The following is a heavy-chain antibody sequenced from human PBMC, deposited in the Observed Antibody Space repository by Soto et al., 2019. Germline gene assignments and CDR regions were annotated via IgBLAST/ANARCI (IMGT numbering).Heavy chain of an antibody. J-gene: IGHJ4*02. V-gene: IGHV1-69*02. CDR3: AAVAGTSAFVGYFEY. CDR1: GGTLSTYT. Sequence: QGLLVQSGAEVKKPGSSVKVSCKAPGGTLSTYTLTWLRQAPGQGPEWMGRIIPALDIEEYAQQFQGRVTITADTSTSTAHMELHSLRSDDTAVYYCAAVAGTSAFVGYFEYWGQGTLVTVAS. CDR2: IIPALDIE. D-gene: IGHD6-19*01.